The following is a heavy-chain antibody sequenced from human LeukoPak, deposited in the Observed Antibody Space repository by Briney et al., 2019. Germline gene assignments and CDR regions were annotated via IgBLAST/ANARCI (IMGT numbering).Heavy chain of an antibody. CDR3: ARESYYYDSSGMDV. CDR1: GGSISSYY. D-gene: IGHD3-22*01. Sequence: PSETLSLTCTVSGGSISSYYWSWIRQPPGKGLEWIGYIYYSGSTNYDPSLKSRVTISVDTSKNQFSLKLSSVTAADTAVYYCARESYYYDSSGMDVWGKGTTVTVSS. J-gene: IGHJ6*04. CDR2: IYYSGST. V-gene: IGHV4-59*01.